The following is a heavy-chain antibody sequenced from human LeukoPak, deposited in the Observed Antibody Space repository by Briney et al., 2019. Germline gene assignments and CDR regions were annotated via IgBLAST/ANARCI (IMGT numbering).Heavy chain of an antibody. Sequence: GGSLRLSCAASGFTFSSYEMNWVREAPGKGLEWVSYISSSGSTIYYADSVKGRFTISRDNAKNSLYLQMNSLRAEDTAVYYCARPDSSGYFGAFDIWGQGTMVTVSS. CDR2: ISSSGSTI. V-gene: IGHV3-48*03. D-gene: IGHD3-22*01. CDR1: GFTFSSYE. CDR3: ARPDSSGYFGAFDI. J-gene: IGHJ3*02.